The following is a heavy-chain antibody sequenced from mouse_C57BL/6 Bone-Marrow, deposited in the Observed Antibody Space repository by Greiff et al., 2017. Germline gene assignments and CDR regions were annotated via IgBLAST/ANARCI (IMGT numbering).Heavy chain of an antibody. CDR3: ARLPYWYFDV. CDR2: ISNGGGST. D-gene: IGHD5-1*01. J-gene: IGHJ1*03. CDR1: GFTFSDYY. Sequence: EVQLVESGGGLVQPGGSLKLSCAASGFTFSDYYMYWVRQTPEKRLEWVAYISNGGGSTYYPDTVKGRFTISRDNAKNTLYLQMSRLKSEDTAMYYCARLPYWYFDVWGTGTTVTVSS. V-gene: IGHV5-12*01.